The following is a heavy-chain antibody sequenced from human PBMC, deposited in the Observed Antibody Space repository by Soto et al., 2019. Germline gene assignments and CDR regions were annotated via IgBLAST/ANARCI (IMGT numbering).Heavy chain of an antibody. CDR2: IIPIFGTA. Sequence: GASVKVSCKASGGTFSSYAISWVRQAPGQGLEWMGGIIPIFGTANYAQKFQGRVTITADESTSTAYMELSSLRSEDTAVYYCARDDSSSSGNWFDPWGQGTLVTVSS. CDR3: ARDDSSSSGNWFDP. D-gene: IGHD6-6*01. J-gene: IGHJ5*02. CDR1: GGTFSSYA. V-gene: IGHV1-69*13.